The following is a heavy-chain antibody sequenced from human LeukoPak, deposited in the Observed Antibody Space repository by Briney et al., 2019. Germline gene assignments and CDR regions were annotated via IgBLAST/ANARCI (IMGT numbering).Heavy chain of an antibody. Sequence: SETLSLTCTVSGGSISSYYWSWIRQPPGKGLEWTGYIYYSGSTNYNPSLKSRVTISVDTSKNQFSLKLSSVTAADTAVYYCARDGIAAAGTGSYYYGMDVWGQGTTVTVSS. CDR3: ARDGIAAAGTGSYYYGMDV. J-gene: IGHJ6*02. V-gene: IGHV4-59*01. D-gene: IGHD6-13*01. CDR1: GGSISSYY. CDR2: IYYSGST.